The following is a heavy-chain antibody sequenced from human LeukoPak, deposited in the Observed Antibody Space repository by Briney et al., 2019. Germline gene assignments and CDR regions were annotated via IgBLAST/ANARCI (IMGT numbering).Heavy chain of an antibody. CDR2: IRSRSAGGTT. J-gene: IGHJ4*02. Sequence: GGSLRLSCAASGLTFNNAWMSWVRQAPGKGLEWVGRIRSRSAGGTTDYGAPVKGRFTISRDGSGNTLYLQMNSLRTEDTAVYYCAMQQQLEHLFDYWGQGTLVTVSS. CDR3: AMQQQLEHLFDY. D-gene: IGHD6-13*01. CDR1: GLTFNNAW. V-gene: IGHV3-15*01.